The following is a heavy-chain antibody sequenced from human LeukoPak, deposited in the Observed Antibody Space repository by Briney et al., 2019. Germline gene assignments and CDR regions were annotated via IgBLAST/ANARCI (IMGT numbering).Heavy chain of an antibody. V-gene: IGHV4-61*05. Sequence: SETLSLTCTVSSVSISRTTYYWGWIRQPPGKGLEWIGYIYYSGSTNYNPSLRSRVTISVDTSKNQFSLKLNSVTAADTAVYFCARASTTFDDWGQGTLVTVSS. CDR3: ARASTTFDD. CDR1: SVSISRTTYY. J-gene: IGHJ4*02. D-gene: IGHD1-14*01. CDR2: IYYSGST.